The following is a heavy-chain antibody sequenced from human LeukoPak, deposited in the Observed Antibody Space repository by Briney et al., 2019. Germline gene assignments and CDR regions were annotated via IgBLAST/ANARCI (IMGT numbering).Heavy chain of an antibody. CDR1: GLTVTNAW. J-gene: IGHJ4*02. D-gene: IGHD3-10*01. CDR3: TTGIRGD. Sequence: GGSLRLSCSASGLTVTNAWMNWVRQAPGEGLDWVGRIASKTDGGATDYAAPVKGRFTISRDDSRNTLNLQMNSLKTEDTAVYYCTTGIRGDWGQGTLVTVSS. V-gene: IGHV3-15*07. CDR2: IASKTDGGAT.